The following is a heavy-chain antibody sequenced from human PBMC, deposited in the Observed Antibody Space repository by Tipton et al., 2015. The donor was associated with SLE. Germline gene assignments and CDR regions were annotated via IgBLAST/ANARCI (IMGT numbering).Heavy chain of an antibody. CDR3: AKTPGIAVAGTAGYFQH. CDR2: ISGSGGST. D-gene: IGHD6-19*01. Sequence: GSLRLSCAASGFTFSSYAMSWVRQAPGKGLEWVPAISGSGGSTYYADSVKGRFTISRDNSKNTLYLQMNSLRAEDTAVYYCAKTPGIAVAGTAGYFQHWGQGTLVTVSS. J-gene: IGHJ1*01. CDR1: GFTFSSYA. V-gene: IGHV3-23*01.